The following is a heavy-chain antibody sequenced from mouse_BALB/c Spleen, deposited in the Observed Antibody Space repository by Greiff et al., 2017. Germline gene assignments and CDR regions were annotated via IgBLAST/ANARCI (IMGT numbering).Heavy chain of an antibody. CDR3: ARGGGDYDWFAY. CDR1: GFTFSSYA. V-gene: IGHV5-6-5*01. CDR2: ISSGGST. D-gene: IGHD2-4*01. J-gene: IGHJ3*01. Sequence: EVKVVESGGGLVKPGGSLKLSCAASGFTFSSYAMSWVRQTPEKRLEWVASISSGGSTYYPDSVKGRFTISRDNARNILYLQMSSLRSEDTAMYYCARGGGDYDWFAYWGQGTLVTVSA.